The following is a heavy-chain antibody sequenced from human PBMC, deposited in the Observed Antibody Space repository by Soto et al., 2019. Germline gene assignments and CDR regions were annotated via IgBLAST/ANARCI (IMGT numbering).Heavy chain of an antibody. J-gene: IGHJ4*02. D-gene: IGHD2-2*01. CDR1: GFSLSTSGMR. Sequence: SGPTLVNPTQTLTLTCTFSGFSLSTSGMRVSWIRQPPGKALEWLARIDWDDDKFYSTSLKTRLTISKDTSKNQVVLTMTNMDPVDTATYYCARIPEYCSSTSCSLGFDYWGQGTLVTVSS. CDR3: ARIPEYCSSTSCSLGFDY. V-gene: IGHV2-70*04. CDR2: IDWDDDK.